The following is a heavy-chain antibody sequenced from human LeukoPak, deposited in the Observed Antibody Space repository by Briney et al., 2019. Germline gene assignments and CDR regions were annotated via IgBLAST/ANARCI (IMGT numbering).Heavy chain of an antibody. CDR3: ANIVVVPAARGNYYYMDV. D-gene: IGHD2-2*01. CDR1: GGTFSSYA. Sequence: ASLKVSCKASGGTFSSYAISWVRQAPGQGLEWMGGIIPIFGTANYAQKFQGRVTITADESTSTAYMELSSLRSEDTAVYYCANIVVVPAARGNYYYMDVWGKGTTVTVSS. CDR2: IIPIFGTA. J-gene: IGHJ6*03. V-gene: IGHV1-69*13.